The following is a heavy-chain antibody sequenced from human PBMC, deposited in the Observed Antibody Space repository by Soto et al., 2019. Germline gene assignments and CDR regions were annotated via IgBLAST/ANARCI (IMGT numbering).Heavy chain of an antibody. D-gene: IGHD5-12*01. CDR1: GGTFSSYP. Sequence: QVQLVQSGAEVKKPGSSVKVSCKASGGTFSSYPISWVRQAPGQGLEWMGRIIPILGIANYAQKFQGRVTITADKSTSTAYMELSSLRSEDTVVYYCASKLRGYSGSSAFDIWGQGTMVTVSS. V-gene: IGHV1-69*02. CDR3: ASKLRGYSGSSAFDI. J-gene: IGHJ3*02. CDR2: IIPILGIA.